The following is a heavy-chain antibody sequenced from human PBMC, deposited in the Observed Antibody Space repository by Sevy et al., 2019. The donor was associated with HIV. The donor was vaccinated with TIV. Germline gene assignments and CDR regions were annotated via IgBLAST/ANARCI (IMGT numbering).Heavy chain of an antibody. V-gene: IGHV3-21*01. CDR2: ISSSSSYI. J-gene: IGHJ6*02. Sequence: GGSLRLSCAASGFTFSSYSMNWVRQAPGKGLEWVSSISSSSSYIYYADSVKGRFTISRDNAKNSLYLQMNSLRAEDTAVYYCAREGGGILWFGELLNNYYYYGMDVWGQGTTVTVS. CDR3: AREGGGILWFGELLNNYYYYGMDV. CDR1: GFTFSSYS. D-gene: IGHD3-10*01.